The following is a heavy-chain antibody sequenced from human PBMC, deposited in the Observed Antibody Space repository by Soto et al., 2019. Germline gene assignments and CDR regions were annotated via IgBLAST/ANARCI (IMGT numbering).Heavy chain of an antibody. J-gene: IGHJ1*01. CDR2: IYYSGST. V-gene: IGHV4-31*03. CDR3: ASAFMPGYCSGGTCYRHFQH. CDR1: SGSISSGGNY. Sequence: PSETLSLTCTFSSGSISSGGNYWSWIRQHPGKGLEWIGYIYYSGSTHYNPSLKSRVTILVDTSKNQFSLKLSSVTAADTAVYYCASAFMPGYCSGGTCYRHFQHWGQGTLVTVSS. D-gene: IGHD2-15*01.